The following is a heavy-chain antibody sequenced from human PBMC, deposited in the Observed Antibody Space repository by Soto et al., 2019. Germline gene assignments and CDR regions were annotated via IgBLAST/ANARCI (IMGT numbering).Heavy chain of an antibody. J-gene: IGHJ4*01. D-gene: IGHD3-16*01. Sequence: GGSLRLSCVASGFSFSDYTMSWVRQAPGKGLEWVSTISTSSSNIFYAASVKGRFTVSRDNAKNTLYLQMDNLRAEDTAVYFCARGIGGVQVVAEIDYWGQGTLVTVSS. CDR3: ARGIGGVQVVAEIDY. CDR1: GFSFSDYT. V-gene: IGHV3-21*06. CDR2: ISTSSSNI.